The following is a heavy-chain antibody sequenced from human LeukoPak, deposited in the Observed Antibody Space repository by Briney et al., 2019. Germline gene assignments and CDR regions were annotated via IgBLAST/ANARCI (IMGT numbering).Heavy chain of an antibody. CDR2: INWNGDRI. V-gene: IGHV3-20*04. Sequence: GGSLRLSCAASGFTFDDYGMKWVRQAPGKGLEWVSGINWNGDRIGYADSVKGRFTISRDNAKNSLYLQMNSLRAEDTALYYCARSRITIFGVITRGAFDIWGQGTMVTVSS. CDR1: GFTFDDYG. CDR3: ARSRITIFGVITRGAFDI. J-gene: IGHJ3*02. D-gene: IGHD3-3*01.